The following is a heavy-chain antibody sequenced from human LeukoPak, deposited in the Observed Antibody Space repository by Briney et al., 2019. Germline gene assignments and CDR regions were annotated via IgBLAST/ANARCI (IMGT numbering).Heavy chain of an antibody. Sequence: GGSLRLSCAASEFTFSSCDMSWVRQAPGKGLEWISAISGSGGSTYYADSVKGRFTISRDNSKNTLYLQMNSLRAEDTAVYYCAKTPDMGTFDYWGQGTLVTVSS. D-gene: IGHD1-1*01. CDR3: AKTPDMGTFDY. CDR2: ISGSGGST. J-gene: IGHJ4*02. V-gene: IGHV3-23*01. CDR1: EFTFSSCD.